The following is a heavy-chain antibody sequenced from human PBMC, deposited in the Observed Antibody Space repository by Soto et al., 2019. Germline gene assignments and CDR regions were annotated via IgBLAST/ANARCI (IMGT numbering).Heavy chain of an antibody. CDR3: ATSLTSALDY. V-gene: IGHV3-11*01. CDR2: ISGDGGTL. D-gene: IGHD3-9*01. J-gene: IGHJ4*02. CDR1: GFIFRDHY. Sequence: QVQLMESGGGLVKPGGSLRLSCAASGFIFRDHYMSWIRQAPGKGLEWVSYISGDGGTLYHAGSVKGRFTISRDNAKNSLYLQMDNLRAEDTAVYYCATSLTSALDYWGQGALVTVSS.